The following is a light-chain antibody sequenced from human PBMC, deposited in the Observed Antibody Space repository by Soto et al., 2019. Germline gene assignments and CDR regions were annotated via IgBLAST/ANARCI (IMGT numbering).Light chain of an antibody. Sequence: QSVLTQPPSASGTPGQRVTISCSGSSSNIGSNYVYWYLQLPGTAPKVLIFRNNQRPSGVPDRFSGSKSVTSASLAISGLRSEDEADYYCAAWDDSLSGVAFGGGTKLTVL. CDR1: SSNIGSNY. CDR2: RNN. V-gene: IGLV1-47*01. CDR3: AAWDDSLSGVA. J-gene: IGLJ2*01.